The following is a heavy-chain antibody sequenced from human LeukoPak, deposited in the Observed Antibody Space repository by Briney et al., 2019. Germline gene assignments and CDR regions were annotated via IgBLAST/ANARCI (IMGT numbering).Heavy chain of an antibody. CDR1: GFTFSSYE. Sequence: PGGSLRLSCAASGFTFSSYEMNWVRQAPGKGLVWVSRINIDGTGTTYADSVKGRFTTSRDNAKNTLYLEMNSLRAEDTAVYFCTRGDSGGLHWGQGTLVTVSS. J-gene: IGHJ4*02. CDR2: INIDGTGT. D-gene: IGHD4-23*01. CDR3: TRGDSGGLH. V-gene: IGHV3-74*01.